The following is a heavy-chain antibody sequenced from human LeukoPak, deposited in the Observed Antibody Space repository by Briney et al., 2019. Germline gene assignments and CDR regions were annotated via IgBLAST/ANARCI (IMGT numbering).Heavy chain of an antibody. J-gene: IGHJ4*02. CDR2: IYSGGST. V-gene: IGHV3-66*01. D-gene: IGHD6-25*01. Sequence: PGGSLRLSCAASGFTVSSNYMSWVRQAPGKGLEWVSVIYSGGSTYYADSVKGRFTISRDNSKNTLHLQMNSLRAEDTAVYYCSAAGLDASDIWGQGTLVTVSS. CDR3: SAAGLDASDI. CDR1: GFTVSSNY.